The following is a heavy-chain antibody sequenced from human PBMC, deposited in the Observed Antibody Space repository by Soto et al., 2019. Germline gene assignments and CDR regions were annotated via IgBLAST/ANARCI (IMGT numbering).Heavy chain of an antibody. CDR1: GDSVSSNSAA. V-gene: IGHV6-1*01. J-gene: IGHJ6*02. Sequence: SQTLSLTCAISGDSVSSNSAAWNWVRQSPSRGLEWLGRTYYRSKWNNDYAVSVKGRISVNPDTSKNQFSLQLNSVTPEDTAQYFCSRQTRGGMDVWGQGTTVTVSS. CDR2: TYYRSKWNN. CDR3: SRQTRGGMDV.